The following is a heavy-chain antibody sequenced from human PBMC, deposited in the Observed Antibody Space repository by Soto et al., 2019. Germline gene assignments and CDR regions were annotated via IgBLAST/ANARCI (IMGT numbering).Heavy chain of an antibody. CDR2: ISSNSDTI. CDR1: GFTADDYA. V-gene: IGHV3-9*02. J-gene: IGHJ4*02. D-gene: IGHD4-17*01. Sequence: GGSLRLSCVASGFTADDYAMHWVRQAPGKGLEWVSGISSNSDTIDYADSVKGRFTISRDNAKNSLFLQMNSLRPEDTALYYCAKDMKWGGMTTIHYFDSWGQGTLVTVPQ. CDR3: AKDMKWGGMTTIHYFDS.